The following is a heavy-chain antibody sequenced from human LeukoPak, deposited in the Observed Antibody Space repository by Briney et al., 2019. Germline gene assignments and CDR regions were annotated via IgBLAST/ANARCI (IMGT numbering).Heavy chain of an antibody. D-gene: IGHD3-10*01. CDR1: GFTFSSYR. V-gene: IGHV3-7*01. J-gene: IGHJ4*02. CDR2: IKQDGSEK. CDR3: ARGRPGGSGTDY. Sequence: GGSLRLSCAASGFTFSSYRMSWGRQAPGKGLEWVANIKQDGSEKYYVDSVKGRFTISRDNAKNSLYLQMNSLRAEDTAVYYCARGRPGGSGTDYWGQGTLVTVSS.